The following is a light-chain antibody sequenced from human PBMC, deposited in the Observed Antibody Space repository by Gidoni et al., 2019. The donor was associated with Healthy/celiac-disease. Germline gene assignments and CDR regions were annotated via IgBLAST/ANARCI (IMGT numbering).Light chain of an antibody. J-gene: IGLJ3*02. Sequence: QSALTQPASLSGSPGQSIPISCTGTSSDVGSYNLVSWYQQPPGKAPKLMIYEVSKRPSGVSHRFSGSKSGNTASLTISGLQAEDEADYYCCSYAGSSTSWVFGGGTKLTVL. CDR1: SSDVGSYNL. V-gene: IGLV2-23*02. CDR2: EVS. CDR3: CSYAGSSTSWV.